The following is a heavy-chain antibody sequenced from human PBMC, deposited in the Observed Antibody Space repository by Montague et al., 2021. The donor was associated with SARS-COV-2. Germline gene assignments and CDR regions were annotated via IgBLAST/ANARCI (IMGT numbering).Heavy chain of an antibody. CDR2: ISGASRNI. V-gene: IGHV3-48*02. D-gene: IGHD2-8*01. CDR3: ARVGRHCNDGVCYYYYYSMDV. CDR1: GFILGTYD. Sequence: SLRLSCAGFGFILGTYDMNWVRQSPSKGLEWVAHISGASRNIYYAASVKGRFTISRDNANNSLSLQMSSLRDDDTGTYYCARVGRHCNDGVCYYYYYSMDVWGQGTTVIVS. J-gene: IGHJ6*02.